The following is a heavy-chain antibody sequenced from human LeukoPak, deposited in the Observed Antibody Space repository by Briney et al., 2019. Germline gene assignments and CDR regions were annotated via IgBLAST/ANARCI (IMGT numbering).Heavy chain of an antibody. V-gene: IGHV4-59*11. CDR3: ARGYDSSAYYPFNY. J-gene: IGHJ4*02. CDR1: GGSLSTHH. CDR2: ISDSGST. D-gene: IGHD3-22*01. Sequence: SETLSLTCVVSGGSLSTHHWSWIRQSPGRGLEWVGYISDSGSTNYNPSLKSRVTISVDTSKNQFSLMLSSVTAADTAVYYCARGYDSSAYYPFNYWGQGTLVTVSS.